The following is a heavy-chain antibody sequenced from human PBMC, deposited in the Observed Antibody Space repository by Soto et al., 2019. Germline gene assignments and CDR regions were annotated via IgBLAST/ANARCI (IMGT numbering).Heavy chain of an antibody. V-gene: IGHV4-59*08. CDR3: ARAYSYGYGLYFDY. Sequence: SETLSLTCTVSGGSISSYYWSWIRQPPGKGLELIGYIYYSGSTNYNPSLNPSLKSRVTISVDTSKNQFPLKLSSVTAADTAVYYCARAYSYGYGLYFDYWGQGTLVTVSS. J-gene: IGHJ4*02. D-gene: IGHD5-18*01. CDR1: GGSISSYY. CDR2: IYYSGST.